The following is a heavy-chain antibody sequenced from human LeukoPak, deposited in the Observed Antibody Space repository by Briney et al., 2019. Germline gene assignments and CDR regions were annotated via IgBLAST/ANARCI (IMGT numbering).Heavy chain of an antibody. D-gene: IGHD6-6*01. J-gene: IGHJ4*02. Sequence: PSETLSLTCTVSGGSISSGANYWSWIRQPPGRGLEWIGYISHSESAYYSPSLESRITISVDRSKNQFSLKLKSVTAADTAVYYCAGGYSSSSNFDYWGQGTLVTVSS. CDR2: ISHSESA. CDR3: AGGYSSSSNFDY. CDR1: GGSISSGANY. V-gene: IGHV4-30-2*01.